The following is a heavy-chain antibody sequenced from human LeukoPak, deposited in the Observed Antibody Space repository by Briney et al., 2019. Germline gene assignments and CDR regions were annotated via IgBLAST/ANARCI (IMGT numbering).Heavy chain of an antibody. CDR1: GGSISSGGYY. J-gene: IGHJ5*02. D-gene: IGHD6-13*01. CDR3: ARRAGTVVTRWFDP. Sequence: SGTLSLTCTVPGGSISSGGYYWSWIRQHPGKGLEWIGYIYYSGSTYYNPSLKSRVTISVDTSKNQFSLKLSSVTAADTAVYYCARRAGTVVTRWFDPWGQGTLVTVSS. V-gene: IGHV4-31*03. CDR2: IYYSGST.